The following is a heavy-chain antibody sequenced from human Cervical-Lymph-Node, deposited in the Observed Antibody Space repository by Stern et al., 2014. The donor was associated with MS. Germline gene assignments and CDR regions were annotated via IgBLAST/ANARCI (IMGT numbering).Heavy chain of an antibody. D-gene: IGHD5-12*01. CDR2: IIPIFRTT. Sequence: QVQLGQSGDEVKKPGSSVKVSCKASGDTFSTNGFSWVRQAPGRGLEWMGGIIPIFRTTNYAQKFQGRVTITADESTRTIYMELFSLRSEDTAVYYCARGGYDYEYPWYYYYSMDVWGQGTTVTVSS. CDR3: ARGGYDYEYPWYYYYSMDV. V-gene: IGHV1-69*01. CDR1: GDTFSTNG. J-gene: IGHJ6*02.